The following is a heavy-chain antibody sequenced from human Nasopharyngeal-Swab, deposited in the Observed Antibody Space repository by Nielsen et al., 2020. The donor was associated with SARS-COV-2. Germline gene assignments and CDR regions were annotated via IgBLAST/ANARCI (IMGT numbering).Heavy chain of an antibody. CDR3: ARDGGDYYGSGSYLPHMDV. J-gene: IGHJ6*03. V-gene: IGHV3-11*06. D-gene: IGHD3-10*01. Sequence: GESLKISCAASGFTFSDYYMSWIRQAPGKGLEWVSYISSSSSYIYYADSVKGRFTISRDNAKNSLYLQMNSLRAEDTAVYYCARDGGDYYGSGSYLPHMDVWGKGTTVTVSS. CDR1: GFTFSDYY. CDR2: ISSSSSYI.